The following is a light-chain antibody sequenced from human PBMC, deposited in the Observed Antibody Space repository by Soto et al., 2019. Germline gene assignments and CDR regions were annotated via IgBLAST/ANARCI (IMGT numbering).Light chain of an antibody. Sequence: DIQMTQSPSTLSGSVGDRVTITCRASQTISSWLAWYQQKPGKAPKLLIYKASTLKSGVPSRFSGSGSGTEFTLNISSLQPDDFATYYCQQYNSYSYTFGQGTKLEIK. J-gene: IGKJ2*01. V-gene: IGKV1-5*03. CDR1: QTISSW. CDR3: QQYNSYSYT. CDR2: KAS.